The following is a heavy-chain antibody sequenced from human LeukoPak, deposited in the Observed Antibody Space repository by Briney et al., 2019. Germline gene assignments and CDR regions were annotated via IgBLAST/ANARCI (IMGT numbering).Heavy chain of an antibody. D-gene: IGHD3-3*01. V-gene: IGHV1-18*01. CDR3: ARVEVLRFLEWYGRDY. CDR1: GYTFTSYG. Sequence: ASVKVSCKASGYTFTSYGISWVRQAPGQGLEWMGWISAYNGNTNYAQKLQGRVTMTTDTSTSTAYMELMSLRSDDTAVYYCARVEVLRFLEWYGRDYWGQGTLVTVSS. CDR2: ISAYNGNT. J-gene: IGHJ4*02.